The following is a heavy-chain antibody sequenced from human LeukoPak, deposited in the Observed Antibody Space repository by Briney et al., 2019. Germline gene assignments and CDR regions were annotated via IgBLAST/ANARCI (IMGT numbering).Heavy chain of an antibody. D-gene: IGHD3-22*01. V-gene: IGHV3-11*04. CDR2: ISSSGSTI. CDR3: AGDSFNLLPSFDY. J-gene: IGHJ4*02. Sequence: GGSLRLSCAASGFTFSDYYMSWIRQAPGKGLEWVSYISSSGSTIYYADSVKGRFTISRDNAKNSLYLQMNSLRAEDTAVYYCAGDSFNLLPSFDYWGQGTLVTVSS. CDR1: GFTFSDYY.